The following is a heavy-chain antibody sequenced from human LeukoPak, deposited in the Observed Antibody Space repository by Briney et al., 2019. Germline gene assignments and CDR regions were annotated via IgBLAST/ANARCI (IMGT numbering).Heavy chain of an antibody. Sequence: PGGSLTLSCAVSGFTSSNYWMTWVRQTPGKGLEWLAIIKEDGREKYYVDSVRGRFTISRDNAMNSLSLQMNRLRAEDTAVYYCARVSMILGVAAFFDRWGQGTLVTVSS. CDR2: IKEDGREK. J-gene: IGHJ4*02. CDR1: GFTSSNYW. V-gene: IGHV3-7*01. D-gene: IGHD3/OR15-3a*01. CDR3: ARVSMILGVAAFFDR.